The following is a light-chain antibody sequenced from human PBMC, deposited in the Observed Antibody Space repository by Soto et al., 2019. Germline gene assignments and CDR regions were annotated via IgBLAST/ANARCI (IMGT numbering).Light chain of an antibody. J-gene: IGLJ1*01. CDR1: SSDVGGYHY. Sequence: LTQPASVSGSPGQSITISCTGTSSDVGGYHYVSWYQQYPGKAPKVMIYDVSNRPSGVSNRFSGSKSGTTASLTISGLHAEDEADYYCSSYTSSITYVFGPGTKVTVL. CDR3: SSYTSSITYV. V-gene: IGLV2-14*01. CDR2: DVS.